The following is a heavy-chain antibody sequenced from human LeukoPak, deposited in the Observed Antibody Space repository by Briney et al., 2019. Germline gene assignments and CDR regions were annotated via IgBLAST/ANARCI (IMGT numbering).Heavy chain of an antibody. CDR2: ISSSSSYI. V-gene: IGHV3-21*01. CDR3: ARDLAAAGTGYRYGMDV. D-gene: IGHD6-13*01. J-gene: IGHJ6*02. CDR1: GFTFSRYS. Sequence: PGGSVRLSCAASGFTFSRYSMNWVRQAPGKGLEWVSSISSSSSYIYYADSVKGRFTISRDNAKNSLYLQMNSLRAEDTAVYYCARDLAAAGTGYRYGMDVWGQGTTVTVSS.